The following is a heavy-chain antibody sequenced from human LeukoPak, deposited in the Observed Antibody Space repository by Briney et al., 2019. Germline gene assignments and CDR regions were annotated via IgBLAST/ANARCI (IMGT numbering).Heavy chain of an antibody. Sequence: PGGSLRLSCAASGFTFSSYGMHWVSQAPGKGLEWVSVIYSGGITYYADSVKGRFTISRDNSNNTLHLQMHSLRAEDTAMYYCARRKGTSWSFDYWGQGTLVTVSS. CDR2: IYSGGIT. CDR1: GFTFSSYG. D-gene: IGHD6-13*01. V-gene: IGHV3-NL1*01. CDR3: ARRKGTSWSFDY. J-gene: IGHJ4*02.